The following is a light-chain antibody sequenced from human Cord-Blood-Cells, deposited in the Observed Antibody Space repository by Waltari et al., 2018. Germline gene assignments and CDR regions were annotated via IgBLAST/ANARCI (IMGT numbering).Light chain of an antibody. CDR1: QSISSY. CDR2: AAS. Sequence: IQMTQSPSSLSASVGDRVTITCRASQSISSYLNWYQQKPGKAPKLLIYAASSLQSGVPSRFSGIGSGTDFTLTISSLQPEDFATYYCQQSYSTPLTFGGGTKVEIK. J-gene: IGKJ4*01. CDR3: QQSYSTPLT. V-gene: IGKV1-39*01.